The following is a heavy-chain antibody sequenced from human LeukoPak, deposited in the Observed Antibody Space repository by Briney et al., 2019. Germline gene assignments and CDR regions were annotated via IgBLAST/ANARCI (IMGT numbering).Heavy chain of an antibody. CDR2: IYYSGST. J-gene: IGHJ4*02. V-gene: IGHV4-59*01. CDR1: GGSISSYY. CDR3: ARAGYSYGKPFDY. D-gene: IGHD5-18*01. Sequence: PSETLSLTCTVSGGSISSYYWSWIRQPPGKGLEWIGYIYYSGSTNYNPSLKSRVTISVDTSKNQFSLTLSSVTAADTAVYYCARAGYSYGKPFDYWGQGTLVTVSS.